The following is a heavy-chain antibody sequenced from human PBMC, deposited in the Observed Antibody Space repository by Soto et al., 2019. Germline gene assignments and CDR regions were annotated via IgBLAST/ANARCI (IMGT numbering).Heavy chain of an antibody. CDR3: ARERITMVRGVISYYYYYGMDV. D-gene: IGHD3-10*01. CDR1: GYTFTSYY. Sequence: ASVKVSCKASGYTFTSYYMHWVRQAPGQGLEWTGIINPSGGSTSYAQKFQGRVTMTRDTSTSTVYMELSSLRSEDTAVYYCARERITMVRGVISYYYYYGMDVWGQGTTVTVSS. J-gene: IGHJ6*02. V-gene: IGHV1-46*01. CDR2: INPSGGST.